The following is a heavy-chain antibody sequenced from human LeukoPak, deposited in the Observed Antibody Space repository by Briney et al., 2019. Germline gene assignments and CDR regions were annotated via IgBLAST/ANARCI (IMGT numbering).Heavy chain of an antibody. CDR1: GGSNSNYY. V-gene: IGHV4-59*01. Sequence: SETLSLTCTVSGGSNSNYYWSWIRQPPGKGLEWMGYIYYSGSTNYNPSLKSRVTISVDTSKNQFSLNLSSVTAADTAVYYCARDRSPEGYYDSSHWDYYHGMDVWGQGTTVTVSS. J-gene: IGHJ6*01. CDR3: ARDRSPEGYYDSSHWDYYHGMDV. CDR2: IYYSGST. D-gene: IGHD3-22*01.